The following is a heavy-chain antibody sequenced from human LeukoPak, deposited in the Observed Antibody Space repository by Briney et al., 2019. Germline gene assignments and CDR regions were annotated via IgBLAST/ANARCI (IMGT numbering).Heavy chain of an antibody. D-gene: IGHD3-10*01. CDR2: IYHDGST. J-gene: IGHJ4*02. Sequence: SETLSLTCTVSGYSVSTDYYWGWIRQPPGKGLEWIGNIYHDGSTYYNPSLKSRVTISVDTSKNQFSLKLTSVTAADTAVYYCAREGLITIVRGVNFGYWGQGTLVTVSS. CDR3: AREGLITIVRGVNFGY. CDR1: GYSVSTDYY. V-gene: IGHV4-38-2*02.